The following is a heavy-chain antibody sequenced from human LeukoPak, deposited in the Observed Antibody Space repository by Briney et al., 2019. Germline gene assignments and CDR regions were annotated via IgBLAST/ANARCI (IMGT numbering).Heavy chain of an antibody. CDR3: ANSRYDSSGYYGIIAY. D-gene: IGHD3-22*01. Sequence: TGGSLRLSCAASGFTFSSYAMSRVRQAPGKGLEWVSAISGSGGSTYYADSVKGRFTVSRDNAKNSLHLQINSLRAEDTAVYYCANSRYDSSGYYGIIAYWGLGTLVTVSS. CDR2: ISGSGGST. CDR1: GFTFSSYA. V-gene: IGHV3-23*01. J-gene: IGHJ4*02.